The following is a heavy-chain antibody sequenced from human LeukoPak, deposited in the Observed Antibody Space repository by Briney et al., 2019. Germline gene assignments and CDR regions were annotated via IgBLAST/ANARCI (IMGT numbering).Heavy chain of an antibody. V-gene: IGHV3-74*01. CDR1: GFIFRNYW. J-gene: IGHJ4*02. CDR2: INSDGTST. CDR3: ARTLYSYGHFDY. D-gene: IGHD5-18*01. Sequence: PGGSLRLSCVASGFIFRNYWMHWVRQAPGKGLVWVSRINSDGTSTSYADSVKGRFTISRDDAKNTLYLQMSSLRVKDTAVYYCARTLYSYGHFDYWGQGTLATVSS.